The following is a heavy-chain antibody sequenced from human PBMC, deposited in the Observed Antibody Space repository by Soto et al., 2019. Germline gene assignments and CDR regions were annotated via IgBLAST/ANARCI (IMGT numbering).Heavy chain of an antibody. CDR2: INYSGVST. J-gene: IGHJ4*02. Sequence: HPGGSLRLSCAASGFVFARNDMNWVRQRPGKGLEWVSNINYSGVSTYYSDAVKGRLTISRDNSRNILHLEMNSLTVDDTAVYYCVSDPNWEWGYWGQGTPVTVSS. CDR3: VSDPNWEWGY. V-gene: IGHV3-23*01. D-gene: IGHD1-1*01. CDR1: GFVFARND.